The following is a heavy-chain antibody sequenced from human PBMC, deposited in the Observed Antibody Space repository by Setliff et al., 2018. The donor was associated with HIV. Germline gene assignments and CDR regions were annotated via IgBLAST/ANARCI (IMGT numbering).Heavy chain of an antibody. J-gene: IGHJ3*02. CDR2: INHSGNT. CDR3: ARGPESVAPRMCAFDI. V-gene: IGHV4-34*01. Sequence: SLTCVVYGGSFMGYYWNWIRQPPGEGLEWIGEINHSGNTNSNPSLKSRVTISVDPSKSQFSLGLNSVTAADTATYYCARGPESVAPRMCAFDIWGQGTMVTVSS. CDR1: GGSFMGYY. D-gene: IGHD6-6*01.